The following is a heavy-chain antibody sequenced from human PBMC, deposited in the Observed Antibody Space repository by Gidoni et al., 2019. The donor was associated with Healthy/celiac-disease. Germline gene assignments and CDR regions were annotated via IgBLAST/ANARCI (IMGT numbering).Heavy chain of an antibody. D-gene: IGHD6-19*01. Sequence: QVQLQQWGAGLLKPSETLSLTCAVYGGSFSGYYWSWIRQPPGKGREWIGEIHHSGSTNYTPSLKSRVTISVDTSKNQFSLKLSSVTAADTAVYYCARGRGAVAGTRRINAFDIWGQGTMVTVSS. CDR2: IHHSGST. CDR1: GGSFSGYY. J-gene: IGHJ3*02. CDR3: ARGRGAVAGTRRINAFDI. V-gene: IGHV4-34*01.